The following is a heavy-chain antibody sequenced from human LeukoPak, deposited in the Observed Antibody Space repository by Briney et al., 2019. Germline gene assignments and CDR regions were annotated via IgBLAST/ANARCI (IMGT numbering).Heavy chain of an antibody. D-gene: IGHD3-22*01. J-gene: IGHJ6*02. CDR1: GFTFSSYV. V-gene: IGHV3-23*01. CDR3: AKDDAYYYDSSGNPMALGMDV. CDR2: ISGSGGST. Sequence: GGSLRLSCAASGFTFSSYVMSWVRQAPGKGLEWVSAISGSGGSTYYADSVKGRFTISRDNSKNTLYLQMNSLRAEDTAVYYCAKDDAYYYDSSGNPMALGMDVWGQGTTVTVSS.